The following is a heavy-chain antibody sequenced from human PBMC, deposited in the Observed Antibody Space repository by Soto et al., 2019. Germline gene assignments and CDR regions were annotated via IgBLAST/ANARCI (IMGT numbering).Heavy chain of an antibody. CDR1: GYTFTSYD. J-gene: IGHJ4*02. CDR3: AREVGARRLDY. Sequence: QVQLVQSGAEVKKPGASVKVSCKASGYTFTSYDINWVRPATGQVIEWMGWVNPNSGNTGYAQKFQGRVTMTRNTSISTAYMELSSLRSEDTAVYYWAREVGARRLDYWGQGTLVTVSS. D-gene: IGHD1-26*01. CDR2: VNPNSGNT. V-gene: IGHV1-8*01.